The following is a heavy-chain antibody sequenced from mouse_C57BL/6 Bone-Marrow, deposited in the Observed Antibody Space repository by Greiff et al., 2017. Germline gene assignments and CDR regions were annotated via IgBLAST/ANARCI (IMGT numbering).Heavy chain of an antibody. CDR3: ASSTGTPYRYCDV. D-gene: IGHD4-1*02. V-gene: IGHV1-64*01. CDR1: GYTFTSYW. Sequence: QVQLQQPGAELVKPGASVKLSCKASGYTFTSYWMHWVKQRPGQGLEWIGMIHPNSGSTNYNEKFKSKTTLTVDKSSSTAYMQLSSLTSEDSAVYYGASSTGTPYRYCDVWGTGTTVTVAS. J-gene: IGHJ1*03. CDR2: IHPNSGST.